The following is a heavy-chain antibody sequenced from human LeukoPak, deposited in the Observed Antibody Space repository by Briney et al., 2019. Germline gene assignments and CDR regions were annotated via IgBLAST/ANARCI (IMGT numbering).Heavy chain of an antibody. V-gene: IGHV3-7*01. CDR3: ARVLNYYDSSGYYSGTFDY. D-gene: IGHD3-22*01. Sequence: LAGGSLRLSCAASGFTFSSYSMRWVRQAPGKGLEWVAHINNDGSKKCYVDSVKGRFIISRDNAKNSLYLQMNSLRDEDTAVYYCARVLNYYDSSGYYSGTFDYWGQGTLVTVSS. CDR1: GFTFSSYS. CDR2: INNDGSKK. J-gene: IGHJ4*02.